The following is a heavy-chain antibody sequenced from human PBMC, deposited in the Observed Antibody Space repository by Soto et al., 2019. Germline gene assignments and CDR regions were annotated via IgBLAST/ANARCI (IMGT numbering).Heavy chain of an antibody. J-gene: IGHJ6*02. Sequence: PSETLSLTCVVYDGSLTEYHWSWVRQTPGKGLEWIGEVSHHGTSHYNPSLGSRVIMSFDTSKDQFSLTLQSVTAADTGIYYCRSSTSCYDDSCVDVWGQGSMVTVSS. V-gene: IGHV4-34*01. CDR1: DGSLTEYH. D-gene: IGHD2-2*01. CDR3: RSSTSCYDDSCVDV. CDR2: VSHHGTS.